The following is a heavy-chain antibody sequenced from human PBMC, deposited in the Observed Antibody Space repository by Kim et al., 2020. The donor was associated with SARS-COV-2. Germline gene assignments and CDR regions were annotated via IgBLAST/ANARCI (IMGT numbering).Heavy chain of an antibody. CDR2: IYYSGST. D-gene: IGHD3-10*01. Sequence: SETLSLTCTVSGGSISSSSYYWGWIRQPPGKGLEWIGSIYYSGSTYYNPSLKSRVTISVDTSKNQFSLKLSSVTAADTAVYYCARAAIARTSGSYYKGDAFDIWGQGTMVTVSS. CDR3: ARAAIARTSGSYYKGDAFDI. V-gene: IGHV4-39*07. CDR1: GGSISSSSYY. J-gene: IGHJ3*02.